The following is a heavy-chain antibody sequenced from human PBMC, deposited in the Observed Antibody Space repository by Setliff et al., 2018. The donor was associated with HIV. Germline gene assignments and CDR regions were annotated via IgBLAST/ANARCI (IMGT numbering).Heavy chain of an antibody. Sequence: PGESLKISCAASGFTFSTHAMSWVRQTPGKGLEWVSSISGGNNRTYYADSVRGRFTISRDKTKDTLYLQVNSLRVEDTAIYYCAISRGVSTILTDHYFQNWGQGTLVTVSS. CDR1: GFTFSTHA. J-gene: IGHJ4*02. V-gene: IGHV3-23*01. CDR2: ISGGNNRT. D-gene: IGHD3-9*01. CDR3: AISRGVSTILTDHYFQN.